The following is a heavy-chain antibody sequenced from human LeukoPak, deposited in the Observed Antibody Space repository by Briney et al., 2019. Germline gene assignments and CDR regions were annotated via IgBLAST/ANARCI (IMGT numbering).Heavy chain of an antibody. CDR1: GGSISSSSYY. Sequence: SETLSLTCTVSGGSISSSSYYWGWIRQPPGKGLEWIGSIYYSGSTYYNPSLKSRVTISVDTSKNQFSLKLSSVTAADTAVYYCARLSSAAMHGDHWGQGTLVTVFS. V-gene: IGHV4-39*01. J-gene: IGHJ4*02. D-gene: IGHD2-2*01. CDR2: IYYSGST. CDR3: ARLSSAAMHGDH.